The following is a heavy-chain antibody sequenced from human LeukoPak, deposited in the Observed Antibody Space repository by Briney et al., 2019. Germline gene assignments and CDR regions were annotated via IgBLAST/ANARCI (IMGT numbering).Heavy chain of an antibody. CDR3: ARAVLYYGSGRYYMDV. V-gene: IGHV4-59*01. CDR1: GGSISSYY. CDR2: IYYSGST. J-gene: IGHJ6*03. Sequence: PSETLSLTCTVSGGSISSYYWSWIRQPPGKGLEWIGYIYYSGSTNYNPSLKSRVTISVDTSKNQFSLKLSSVTAADTAVYYCARAVLYYGSGRYYMDVWGKGTTVTVSS. D-gene: IGHD3-10*01.